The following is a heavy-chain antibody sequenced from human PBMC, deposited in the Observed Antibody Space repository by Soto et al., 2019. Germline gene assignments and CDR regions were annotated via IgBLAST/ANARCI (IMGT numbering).Heavy chain of an antibody. CDR3: ARVRDWFDP. CDR2: ISDGGST. J-gene: IGHJ5*02. Sequence: SETLSLTCNVSGGSIYTYYWNWIRQSPGKGLEWIGYISDGGSTNYNPSLKSRVTISVDTSENQFSLRLTSVTAADTAVYYCARVRDWFDPWGQGTLVTVSS. D-gene: IGHD3-3*01. V-gene: IGHV4-59*12. CDR1: GGSIYTYY.